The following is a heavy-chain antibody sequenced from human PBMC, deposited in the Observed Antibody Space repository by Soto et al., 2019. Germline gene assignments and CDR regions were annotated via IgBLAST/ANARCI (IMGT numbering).Heavy chain of an antibody. V-gene: IGHV4-4*07. Sequence: SETLSLTCTVSGGSISSYYWSWIRQPAGKGLEWIGRIYTSGSTNYNPSLKSRVTMSVDTSKDQFSLKLKSVTAADTALYFCARQRTSVVTQAYFDVWGPGSLVTVSS. CDR3: ARQRTSVVTQAYFDV. D-gene: IGHD2-21*02. CDR1: GGSISSYY. J-gene: IGHJ4*02. CDR2: IYTSGST.